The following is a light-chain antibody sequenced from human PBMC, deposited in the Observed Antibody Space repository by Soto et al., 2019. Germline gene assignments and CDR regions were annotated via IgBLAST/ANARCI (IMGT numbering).Light chain of an antibody. CDR3: QQSYSTLT. Sequence: DIQMTQSPSTLSGSVGDRVTITCRASHTISSWLALYQQRPGKAPKLLIYKASTLKSGVPSRFSGSVSGTDFTLTISSLQPEDFATYYCQQSYSTLTFGPGTKVDIK. CDR2: KAS. V-gene: IGKV1-5*03. CDR1: HTISSW. J-gene: IGKJ3*01.